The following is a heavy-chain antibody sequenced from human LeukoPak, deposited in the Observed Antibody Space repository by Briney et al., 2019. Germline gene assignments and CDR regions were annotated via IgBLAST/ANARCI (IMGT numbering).Heavy chain of an antibody. CDR3: ARESSYSSEYFDY. Sequence: GSLRLSCAASRFTFSSYGMHWVRQPPGKGLEWIGTIYFSGSTYYNPSLKSRVTISVDTSKNQFSLKLSSVTAADTAVYYCARESSYSSEYFDYWGQGTLVTVSS. V-gene: IGHV4-39*02. CDR1: RFTFSSYG. CDR2: IYFSGST. J-gene: IGHJ4*02. D-gene: IGHD6-19*01.